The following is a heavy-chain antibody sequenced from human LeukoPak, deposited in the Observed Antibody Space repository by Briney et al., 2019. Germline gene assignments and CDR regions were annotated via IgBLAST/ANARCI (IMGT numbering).Heavy chain of an antibody. CDR2: MNPNSGNT. D-gene: IGHD3-9*01. CDR1: GYTFTSYD. J-gene: IGHJ5*02. V-gene: IGHV1-8*01. Sequence: ASVKVSCKASGYTFTSYDINWVRQATGQGLEWMGWMNPNSGNTGYAQKFQGRVTMTRNTSISTAYMELSSLRSEDTAVYYCARPRPYYDILTGYLYRDTNWFDPWGQGTLVTVSS. CDR3: ARPRPYYDILTGYLYRDTNWFDP.